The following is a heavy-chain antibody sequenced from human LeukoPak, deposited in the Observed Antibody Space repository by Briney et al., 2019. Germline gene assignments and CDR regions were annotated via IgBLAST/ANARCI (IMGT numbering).Heavy chain of an antibody. CDR2: INPSGGST. J-gene: IGHJ5*02. CDR3: ASSVGRDLYWFDP. D-gene: IGHD1-26*01. Sequence: GASVKVSCKASGYTSTSYYMHWVRQAPGQGLGWMGIINPSGGSTSYAQKFQGRVTMTRDTSTSTVYMELSSLRSEDTAVYYCASSVGRDLYWFDPWGQGTLVTVSS. V-gene: IGHV1-46*01. CDR1: GYTSTSYY.